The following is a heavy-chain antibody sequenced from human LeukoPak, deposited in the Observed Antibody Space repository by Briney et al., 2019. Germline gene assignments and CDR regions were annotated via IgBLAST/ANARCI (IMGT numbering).Heavy chain of an antibody. V-gene: IGHV3-30*18. J-gene: IGHJ6*02. CDR3: AKDLLLWFGEFHHYYYGMDV. Sequence: GGSLRLSCAASGFTFSSYGMHWVRQAPGKGLEWVAVISYDGSNKYYADSVKGRFTISRDNSKNTLYLQMNSLRAEDTAVYYCAKDLLLWFGEFHHYYYGMDVWGQGTTVTVSS. CDR2: ISYDGSNK. CDR1: GFTFSSYG. D-gene: IGHD3-10*01.